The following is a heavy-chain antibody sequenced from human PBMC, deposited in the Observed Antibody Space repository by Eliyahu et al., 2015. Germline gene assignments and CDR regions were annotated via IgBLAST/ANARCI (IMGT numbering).Heavy chain of an antibody. J-gene: IGHJ3*02. CDR2: IWYDGSNK. Sequence: QVQLVESGGGVVQPGRSLRLSWAASGFTFSSXGXHXVRQAPGKGLEWVAVIWYDGSNKYYADSVKGRFTISRDNSKNTLYLQMXSLRAEDTAVYYCARGFXDSSGYYHAAFDIWGQGTMVTVSS. CDR3: ARGFXDSSGYYHAAFDI. D-gene: IGHD3-22*01. CDR1: GFTFSSXG. V-gene: IGHV3-33*01.